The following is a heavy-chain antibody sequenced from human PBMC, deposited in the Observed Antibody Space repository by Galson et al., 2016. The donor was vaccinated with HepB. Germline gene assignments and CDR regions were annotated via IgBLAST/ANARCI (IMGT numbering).Heavy chain of an antibody. V-gene: IGHV4-34*01. CDR1: GFTFSSYS. CDR2: INHSGNT. J-gene: IGHJ4*02. D-gene: IGHD3-3*01. Sequence: LRLSCAASGFTFSSYSMHWVRQAPGKGLEWIGEINHSGNTIYNPSLKSRVAISLDTPKNLFTLQLSSVTAADTAVYYCARDDFWMDSTLGWGQGTLVTVSS. CDR3: ARDDFWMDSTLG.